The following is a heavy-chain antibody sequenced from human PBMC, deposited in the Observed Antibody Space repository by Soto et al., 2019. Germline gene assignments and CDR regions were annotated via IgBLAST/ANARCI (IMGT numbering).Heavy chain of an antibody. CDR2: INHSGST. CDR3: ARRSTGTTTVAFDI. D-gene: IGHD1-7*01. CDR1: GGSFSGYY. J-gene: IGHJ3*02. V-gene: IGHV4-34*01. Sequence: PSETLSLTCAVYGGSFSGYYWSWIRQPPGKGLEWIGEINHSGSTNYNPSLKSRVTISVDTSKNQFSLKLSSVTAADTAVYYCARRSTGTTTVAFDIWGQGTMVTVSS.